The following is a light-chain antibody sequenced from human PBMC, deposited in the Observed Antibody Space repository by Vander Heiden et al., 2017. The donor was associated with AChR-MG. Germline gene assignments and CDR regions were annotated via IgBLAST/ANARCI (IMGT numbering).Light chain of an antibody. CDR2: GAS. V-gene: IGKV3-15*01. Sequence: EIVMTHSPATLSVSPGERAPLSCRARQSVSSNLAWYQQKPGQTPRLLIYGASTSANGIPARFSGSGCGTEFTLTISSRQSEDFAVYYCQQYNNWHPWTFGQGTKVEIK. J-gene: IGKJ1*01. CDR1: QSVSSN. CDR3: QQYNNWHPWT.